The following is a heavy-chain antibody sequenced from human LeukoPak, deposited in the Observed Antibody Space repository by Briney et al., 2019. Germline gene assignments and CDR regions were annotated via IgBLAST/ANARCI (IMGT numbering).Heavy chain of an antibody. CDR1: GGSISSYY. CDR3: ARARGTMVRGVTLSYYYYMDV. CDR2: IYYSGST. J-gene: IGHJ6*03. D-gene: IGHD3-10*01. V-gene: IGHV4-59*01. Sequence: PSETLSLTCTVSGGSISSYYWSWIRQPPGKGLEWIGYIYYSGSTNYNPSLKSRVTISVDTSKNQFSLKLSSVTAADTAVYHCARARGTMVRGVTLSYYYYMDVWGKGTTVTISS.